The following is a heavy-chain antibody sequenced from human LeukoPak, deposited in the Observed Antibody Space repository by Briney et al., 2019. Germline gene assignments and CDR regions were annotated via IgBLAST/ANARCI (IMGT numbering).Heavy chain of an antibody. J-gene: IGHJ3*02. V-gene: IGHV4-34*01. CDR1: GVTFSGYY. CDR2: INHSGST. D-gene: IGHD3-9*01. CDR3: ARGLGADILTATGAFDI. Sequence: PSESLSLTCAVCGVTFSGYYWSWIRQPPGKGLEWIGEINHSGSTNYNPSLKSRVTISVDTSKNQFSLKLSSVTAADTAVYYCARGLGADILTATGAFDIWGQGTMVTVSS.